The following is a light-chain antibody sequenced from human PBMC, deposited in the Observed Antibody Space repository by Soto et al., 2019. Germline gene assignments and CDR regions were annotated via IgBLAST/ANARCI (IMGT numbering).Light chain of an antibody. CDR3: QYGFT. CDR1: QSVLYSSNNKNY. V-gene: IGKV4-1*01. J-gene: IGKJ3*01. Sequence: DNVMTQSPDSLAVSLGERATINCKSSQSVLYSSNNKNYLAWYQQKPGQPPKLLIYWASTRESGVPDRFSGSGSGTDFTLTISSLQAEDVAVYYCQYGFTFGPGTKVDIK. CDR2: WAS.